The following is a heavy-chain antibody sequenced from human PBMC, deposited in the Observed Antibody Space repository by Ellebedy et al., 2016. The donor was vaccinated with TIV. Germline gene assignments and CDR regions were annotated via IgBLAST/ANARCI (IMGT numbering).Heavy chain of an antibody. CDR3: AICGYSYGYSWYYYGMDV. V-gene: IGHV3-21*01. D-gene: IGHD5-18*01. CDR1: GFTFSSYS. Sequence: GGSLRLXXAASGFTFSSYSMNWVRQAPGKGLEWVSSISSSSSYIYYADSVKGRFTISRDNAKNSLYLQMNSLRDEDTAVYYCAICGYSYGYSWYYYGMDVWGQGTTVTVSS. CDR2: ISSSSSYI. J-gene: IGHJ6*02.